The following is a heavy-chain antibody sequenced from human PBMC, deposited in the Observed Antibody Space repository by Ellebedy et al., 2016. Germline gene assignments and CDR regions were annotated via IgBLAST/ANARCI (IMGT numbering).Heavy chain of an antibody. D-gene: IGHD2-2*01. CDR2: INVDGSNT. CDR1: GFTFSNNW. CDR3: AKDGGLGRYCVTASCYSNAFDK. J-gene: IGHJ3*02. V-gene: IGHV3-74*01. Sequence: GGSLRLSCAASGFTFSNNWMHWVRQVPGEGLVWVSRINVDGSNTDYADSVKGRFTISRDNSKNTLYLQMNSLRADDTAIYYCAKDGGLGRYCVTASCYSNAFDKWGQGTMVTVSS.